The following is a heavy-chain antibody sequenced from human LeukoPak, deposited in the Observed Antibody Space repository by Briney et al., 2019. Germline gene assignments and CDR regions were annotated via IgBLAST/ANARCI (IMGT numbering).Heavy chain of an antibody. CDR2: ISSSSSYI. D-gene: IGHD2-2*01. V-gene: IGHV3-21*01. J-gene: IGHJ4*02. Sequence: GGSLRLSCAASGFTFSNFGINWVRQAPGKGLEWVSSISSSSSYIYYADSVKGRFTISRDNAKNSLYLQMNSLRAEDTAVYYCASATDIVVVPAASFDYWGQGTLVTVSS. CDR1: GFTFSNFG. CDR3: ASATDIVVVPAASFDY.